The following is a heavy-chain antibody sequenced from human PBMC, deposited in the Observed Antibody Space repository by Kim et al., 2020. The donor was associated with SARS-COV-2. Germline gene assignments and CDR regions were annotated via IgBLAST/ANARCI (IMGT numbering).Heavy chain of an antibody. CDR3: VKARVTTWPNALDV. CDR2: IASDGVNR. V-gene: IGHV3-64D*09. J-gene: IGHJ6*02. D-gene: IGHD2-2*01. Sequence: GGSLRLSCSASGFTFNTYILHWVRQAPGKGLEYVSGIASDGVNRYYSDAVMGRFTISRDNSKNTFYLQLNSLRPDDTALYYCVKARVTTWPNALDVWGQG. CDR1: GFTFNTYI.